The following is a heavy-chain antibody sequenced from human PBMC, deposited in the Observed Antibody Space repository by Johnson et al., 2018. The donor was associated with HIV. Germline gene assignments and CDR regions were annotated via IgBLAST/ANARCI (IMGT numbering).Heavy chain of an antibody. Sequence: QMLLVESGGGVVQPGGSLRLSCAASGFTFSSYGMHWVRQAPGKGLEWVAFIRYDGSNKYYADSVKGRFTISRDNSKNTLYLQMNSLRAEDTAVYYCAKASNYYDSSLHAFDIWGQGTMVTVSS. D-gene: IGHD3-22*01. CDR3: AKASNYYDSSLHAFDI. J-gene: IGHJ3*02. CDR1: GFTFSSYG. CDR2: IRYDGSNK. V-gene: IGHV3-30*02.